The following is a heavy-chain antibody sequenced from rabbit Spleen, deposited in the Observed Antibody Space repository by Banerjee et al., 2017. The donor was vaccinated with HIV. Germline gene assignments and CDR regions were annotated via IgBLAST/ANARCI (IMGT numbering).Heavy chain of an antibody. J-gene: IGHJ2*01. CDR2: IDTGSSGFT. CDR3: ARNYVNAFDP. Sequence: QEQLEESGGDLVKPGASLTLTCTASGVSFSSSSYMCWVRQAPGKGLEWIACIDTGSSGFTYFATWAKGRFTCSKTSSTTVTLQMTSLTVADTATYFCARNYVNAFDPWGPGTLVTVS. CDR1: GVSFSSSSY. V-gene: IGHV1S45*01. D-gene: IGHD1-1*01.